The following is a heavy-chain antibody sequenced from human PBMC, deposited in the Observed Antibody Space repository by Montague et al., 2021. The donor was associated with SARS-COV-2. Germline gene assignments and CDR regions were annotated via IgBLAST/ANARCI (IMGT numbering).Heavy chain of an antibody. CDR1: GVSISSDY. CDR3: ARHYDHSSRVDS. J-gene: IGHJ4*02. V-gene: IGHV4-59*08. D-gene: IGHD3-16*01. Sequence: SETLSLTCTVPGVSISSDYWTWIRQPPGKGLEWIGFVYYRGNTYYNPSLRGRVTISVDTSSNHFSLTLSSVTAADTAIYYCARHYDHSSRVDSWGQGTLVTVSS. CDR2: VYYRGNT.